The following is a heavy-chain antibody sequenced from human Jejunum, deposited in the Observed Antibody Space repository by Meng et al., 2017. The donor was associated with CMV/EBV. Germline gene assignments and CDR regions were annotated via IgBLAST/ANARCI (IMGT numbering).Heavy chain of an antibody. D-gene: IGHD6-13*01. J-gene: IGHJ4*02. CDR2: IYTSGST. CDR1: RGSISSDY. CDR3: ARGPYSSSWSSFDY. V-gene: IGHV4-4*07. Sequence: QVRLQESGPGLVKPSXXLSLTCTVSRGSISSDYWSWIRQPAGKGLEWIGRIYTSGSTNYNPSLKSRVTMSVDTSKTQFSLKLSSVTAADTAVYYCARGPYSSSWSSFDYWGQGTLVTVSS.